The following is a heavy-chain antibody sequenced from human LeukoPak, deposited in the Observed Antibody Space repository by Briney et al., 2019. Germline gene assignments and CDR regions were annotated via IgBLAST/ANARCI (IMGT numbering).Heavy chain of an antibody. CDR2: IYPGDSDT. Sequence: GESLKISCKGSGYSFTSCWIGWVRQMPGKGLEWMGIIYPGDSDTRYSPSFQGQVTISADKSISTAYLQWSSLKASDTAMYYCARFPPLGGSYYYYYMDVWGKGTTVTVSS. CDR3: ARFPPLGGSYYYYYMDV. D-gene: IGHD1-26*01. J-gene: IGHJ6*03. CDR1: GYSFTSCW. V-gene: IGHV5-51*01.